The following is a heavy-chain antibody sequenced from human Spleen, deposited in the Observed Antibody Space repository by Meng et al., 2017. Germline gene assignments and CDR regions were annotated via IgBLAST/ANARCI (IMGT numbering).Heavy chain of an antibody. Sequence: GESLKISCTASGFTFGDYPVSWLRQAPGKGLEWVAFTRNKVYGGTTEYAASVKGRFIISRDDSKSIAYLQMNSLKTEDTAMYYCTSGAVYYYDTSGHHYFDFWGQGTLVTVSS. D-gene: IGHD3-22*01. J-gene: IGHJ4*02. CDR3: TSGAVYYYDTSGHHYFDF. CDR1: GFTFGDYP. V-gene: IGHV3-49*03. CDR2: TRNKVYGGTT.